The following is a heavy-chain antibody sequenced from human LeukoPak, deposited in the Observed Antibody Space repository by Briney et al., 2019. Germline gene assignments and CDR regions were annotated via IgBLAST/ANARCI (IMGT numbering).Heavy chain of an antibody. Sequence: SETLSLTCAVYGGSFSGYYWSWIRQPPGKGLEWIGEINHSGSTNYNPSLKSRVTISVDTSKNQFPLKLSSVTAADTAVYYCARGVIPAANVWFDPWGQGTLVTVSS. CDR1: GGSFSGYY. CDR3: ARGVIPAANVWFDP. D-gene: IGHD2-2*01. J-gene: IGHJ5*02. V-gene: IGHV4-34*01. CDR2: INHSGST.